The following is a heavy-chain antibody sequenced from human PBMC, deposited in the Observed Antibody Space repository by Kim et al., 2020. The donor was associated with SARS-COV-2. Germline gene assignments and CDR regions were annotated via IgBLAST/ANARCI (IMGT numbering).Heavy chain of an antibody. CDR2: INHSGST. Sequence: SETLSLTCAVYGGSFSGYYWSWIRQPPGKGLEWIGEINHSGSTNYNPSLKSRVTISVDTSKNQFSLKLSSVTAADTAVYYCARGVGYCSGGSCPYYFDYWGQGTLVTVSS. CDR3: ARGVGYCSGGSCPYYFDY. J-gene: IGHJ4*02. CDR1: GGSFSGYY. D-gene: IGHD2-15*01. V-gene: IGHV4-34*01.